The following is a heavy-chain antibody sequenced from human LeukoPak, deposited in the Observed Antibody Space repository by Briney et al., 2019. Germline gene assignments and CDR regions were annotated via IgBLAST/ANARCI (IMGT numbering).Heavy chain of an antibody. Sequence: VASVKVSCXASGGTFSSYAISWVRQAPGQGLEWMGRIIPIFGTANYAQKFQGRVTITTDESTSTAYMELSSLRSEDTAVYYCARDPSPLTGEFDYWGQGTLVTVSS. CDR3: ARDPSPLTGEFDY. D-gene: IGHD7-27*01. CDR1: GGTFSSYA. V-gene: IGHV1-69*05. J-gene: IGHJ4*02. CDR2: IIPIFGTA.